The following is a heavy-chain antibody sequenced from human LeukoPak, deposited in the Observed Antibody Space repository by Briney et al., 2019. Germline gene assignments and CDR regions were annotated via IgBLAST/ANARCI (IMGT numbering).Heavy chain of an antibody. Sequence: PSETLSLTCTVSGGSISSGDYYWSWIRQPPGKGLEWIGYIYYSGSTYYNPSLKSRVTISVDTSKNQFSLKLSSVTATDTAVYYCARDWGPNCSSTSCSLFDYWGQGTLVTVSS. CDR1: GGSISSGDYY. CDR2: IYYSGST. CDR3: ARDWGPNCSSTSCSLFDY. D-gene: IGHD2-2*01. J-gene: IGHJ4*02. V-gene: IGHV4-30-4*08.